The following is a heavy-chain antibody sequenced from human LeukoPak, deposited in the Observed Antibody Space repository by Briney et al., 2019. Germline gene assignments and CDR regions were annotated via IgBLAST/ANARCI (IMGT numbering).Heavy chain of an antibody. CDR2: IWPDGSKK. Sequence: GGSLRLSCAAAGFTFRTYAIHWVRQAPGKGLEWVAFIWPDGSKKYYADSVKGRSAISRENSKNTVYLQMNDLRPEDTALYFCAKISSSAESNFDYWGQGTLLTVSS. CDR3: AKISSSAESNFDY. V-gene: IGHV3-30*02. D-gene: IGHD6-25*01. J-gene: IGHJ4*02. CDR1: GFTFRTYA.